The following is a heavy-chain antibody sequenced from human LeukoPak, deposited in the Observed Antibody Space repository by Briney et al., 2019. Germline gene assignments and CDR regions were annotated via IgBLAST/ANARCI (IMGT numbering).Heavy chain of an antibody. J-gene: IGHJ4*02. CDR2: ISSDGSNK. CDR1: GLSFNSCG. D-gene: IGHD1-26*01. V-gene: IGHV3-30*03. CDR3: ARSSGSYLYFDN. Sequence: GRSLRLSCAASGLSFNSCGMHWVRQAPGKGLEWVAVISSDGSNKYYADSVKGRFTISRDNSKNTLYLQMNSLRAEDTAVYYCARSSGSYLYFDNWGQGTLVTVSS.